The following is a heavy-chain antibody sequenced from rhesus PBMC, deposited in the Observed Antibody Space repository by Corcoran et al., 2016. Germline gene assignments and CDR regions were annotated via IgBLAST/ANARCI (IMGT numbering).Heavy chain of an antibody. D-gene: IGHD2-21*01. CDR1: GGSLCRGFG. CDR3: ASKYCTGSGCYYAFDF. J-gene: IGHJ3*01. CDR2: IYGSIGST. V-gene: IGHV4S7*01. Sequence: QVQLPESGPGLVKPSETLSLTCAVPGGSLCRGFGWGWIRPPPGKGLEWIGHIYGSIGSTYYNPSLKSRVTISKDTSKNQFSLKLSSVTAADTAVYYCASKYCTGSGCYYAFDFWGQGLRVTVSS.